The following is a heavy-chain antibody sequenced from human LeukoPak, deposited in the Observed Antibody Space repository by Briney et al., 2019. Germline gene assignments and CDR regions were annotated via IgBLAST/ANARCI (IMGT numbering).Heavy chain of an antibody. D-gene: IGHD6-13*01. Sequence: GESLKISCKGSGYSFTSYWIGWVRQMPGKGLQWMGVIYPGGSDTRYSPSFQGQVTISADKSISTAYLQWSSLKASDTAIYYCARAASGTARFDFWGQGTLVTVSS. CDR1: GYSFTSYW. CDR2: IYPGGSDT. V-gene: IGHV5-51*01. CDR3: ARAASGTARFDF. J-gene: IGHJ4*02.